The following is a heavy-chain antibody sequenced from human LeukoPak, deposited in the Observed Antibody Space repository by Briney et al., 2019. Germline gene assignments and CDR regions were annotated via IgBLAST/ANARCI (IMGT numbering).Heavy chain of an antibody. CDR3: VRERMNVLRFLEWSTFDY. V-gene: IGHV3-23*01. D-gene: IGHD3-3*01. Sequence: GGSLRLSCAASGFTFSNYTMSWVRQAPGKGLEWVAGITDSRDSTSFSDSVKGRFTISRHNSKNTLYLQMSSLRVEDTAIYYCVRERMNVLRFLEWSTFDYWGQGTLAIVSS. J-gene: IGHJ4*02. CDR2: ITDSRDST. CDR1: GFTFSNYT.